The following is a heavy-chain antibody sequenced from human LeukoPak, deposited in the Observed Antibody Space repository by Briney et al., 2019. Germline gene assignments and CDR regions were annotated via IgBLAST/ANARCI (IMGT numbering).Heavy chain of an antibody. V-gene: IGHV3-9*03. Sequence: GRSLRLSCAASGFTFDDYAMHWVRQAPGKGLEWVSGISWNSGSIGYADSVKGRFTISRDNAKNSLYLQMNSLRAEDVALYYCAKEGMDYDSSGYYYVDYFDYWGQGTLVTVSS. J-gene: IGHJ4*02. CDR3: AKEGMDYDSSGYYYVDYFDY. D-gene: IGHD3-22*01. CDR2: ISWNSGSI. CDR1: GFTFDDYA.